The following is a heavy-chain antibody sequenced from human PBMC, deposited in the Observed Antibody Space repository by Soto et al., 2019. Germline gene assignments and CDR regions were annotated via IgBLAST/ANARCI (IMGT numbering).Heavy chain of an antibody. CDR3: AITDYGENYYYGMDV. CDR1: GGSFSGYY. J-gene: IGHJ6*02. Sequence: QVQLQQWGAGLLKPSETLSLTCAVYGGSFSGYYWSWIRQPPGKGLAWIGEINHSGSTNYNPSLKSRVTISVDTSKNQLSLKLSSVTAADTAVYYCAITDYGENYYYGMDVWGQGTTVTVSS. D-gene: IGHD4-17*01. CDR2: INHSGST. V-gene: IGHV4-34*01.